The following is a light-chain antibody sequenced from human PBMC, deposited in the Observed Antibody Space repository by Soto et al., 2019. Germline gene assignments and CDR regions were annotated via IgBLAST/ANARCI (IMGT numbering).Light chain of an antibody. CDR3: QQRSNWPWT. CDR2: DAS. Sequence: EIVLTQSPATLSLSPGERATLSCLASQSVSSYLAWYQHKPGQAPRLLIYDASNRATGIPARFSGSESGTDFTLTISSLEPEDFAVYYCQQRSNWPWTFGQGTKVEIK. V-gene: IGKV3-11*01. CDR1: QSVSSY. J-gene: IGKJ1*01.